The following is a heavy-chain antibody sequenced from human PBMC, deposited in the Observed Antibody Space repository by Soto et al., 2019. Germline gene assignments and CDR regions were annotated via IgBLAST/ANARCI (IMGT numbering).Heavy chain of an antibody. V-gene: IGHV4-59*11. D-gene: IGHD2-2*01. J-gene: IGHJ4*02. Sequence: QVQLQESGPGLVKPSETLSLTCSVSGVSTSNHYWTWIRKPPGQGPEWIGCIYYRGTTNYNASFNSRITISLDTSMHHFSLTLTSVTTADTAVYYCARGGASPYHDHEFDYWGQGILVTVSS. CDR2: IYYRGTT. CDR3: ARGGASPYHDHEFDY. CDR1: GVSTSNHY.